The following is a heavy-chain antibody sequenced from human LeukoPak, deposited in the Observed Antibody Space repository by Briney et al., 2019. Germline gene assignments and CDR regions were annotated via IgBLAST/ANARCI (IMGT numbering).Heavy chain of an antibody. V-gene: IGHV3-23*01. CDR3: AKVNAPCGGSCYTGEYVFDI. J-gene: IGHJ3*02. CDR2: ISGSGGST. CDR1: GVSFSSYA. Sequence: PGESLRLSCAASGVSFSSYAMSWVRQAPGKGLEWVWAISGSGGSTYYADSEKGRFTISRDNSKKKLFQQMTSLGAEATAVYYCAKVNAPCGGSCYTGEYVFDIWGQGTMVAVSS. D-gene: IGHD2-15*01.